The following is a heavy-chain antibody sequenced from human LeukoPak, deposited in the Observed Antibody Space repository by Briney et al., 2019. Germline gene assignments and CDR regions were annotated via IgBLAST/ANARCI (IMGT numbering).Heavy chain of an antibody. Sequence: SQALSLTCAISGDSVSSNSAAWNWIRQSPSRGLEWLGRTYYRSKWYSDYAVSVKSRITINPDTSKNQFSLQLNSVTPEDTAVYYCARDDGIAARLLFDYWGQGTLVTVSS. V-gene: IGHV6-1*01. CDR3: ARDDGIAARLLFDY. J-gene: IGHJ4*02. CDR1: GDSVSSNSAA. CDR2: TYYRSKWYS. D-gene: IGHD6-6*01.